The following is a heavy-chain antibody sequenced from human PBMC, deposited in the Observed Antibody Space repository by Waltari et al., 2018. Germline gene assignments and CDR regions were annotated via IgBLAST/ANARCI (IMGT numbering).Heavy chain of an antibody. CDR2: SIPILGIA. D-gene: IGHD1-26*01. V-gene: IGHV1-69*02. Sequence: QVQLVQSGAEVKKPGSSVKVSCKASGGTFSSYTISWVRQAPGQGLEWMGRSIPILGIANYAQKYQGRVTITADKSTSTSYMELSSLRSEDTAVYYCASPRGAVDYWGQGTLVTVSS. CDR3: ASPRGAVDY. CDR1: GGTFSSYT. J-gene: IGHJ4*02.